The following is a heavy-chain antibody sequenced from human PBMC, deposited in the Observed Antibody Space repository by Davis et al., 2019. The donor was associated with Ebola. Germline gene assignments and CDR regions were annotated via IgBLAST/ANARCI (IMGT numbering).Heavy chain of an antibody. CDR1: GGTFSSSA. Sequence: AASVKVSCKASGGTFSSSAYSWVRQAPGQGLEWMGGIIPIFGTANYAQKFQGRVTITADKSTSTAYMELSSLRSEDTAVYYCAREKGLGVQGVTYYYYYGMDVWGQGTTVTVSS. J-gene: IGHJ6*02. CDR3: AREKGLGVQGVTYYYYYGMDV. D-gene: IGHD3-10*01. CDR2: IIPIFGTA. V-gene: IGHV1-69*06.